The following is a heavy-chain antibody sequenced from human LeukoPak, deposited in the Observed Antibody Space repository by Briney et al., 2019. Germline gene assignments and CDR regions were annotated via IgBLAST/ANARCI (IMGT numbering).Heavy chain of an antibody. CDR1: GFTFSSYG. Sequence: TGGSLRLSCAASGFTFSSYGMHWVRQAPGKGLEWVAFIRYDGSNKYYADSVKGRFTTSRDNSKNTLYLQMNSLRAEDTAVYYCAKVWEPWADYFDYWGQGTLVTVSS. CDR3: AKVWEPWADYFDY. CDR2: IRYDGSNK. V-gene: IGHV3-30*02. J-gene: IGHJ4*02. D-gene: IGHD1-26*01.